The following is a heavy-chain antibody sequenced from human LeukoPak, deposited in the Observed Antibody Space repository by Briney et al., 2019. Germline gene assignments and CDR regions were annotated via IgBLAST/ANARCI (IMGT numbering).Heavy chain of an antibody. D-gene: IGHD5-18*01. CDR1: GYSISSGYY. J-gene: IGHJ4*02. V-gene: IGHV4-38-2*02. CDR3: ARSNAAIVTDF. CDR2: IYHTGST. Sequence: PSETLSLTCIVSGYSISSGYYWGWIRQPPGKGLEWIGSIYHTGSTYYNPSLKSRVTISIDTSKNQFSLRLSSVTAADTAVYYCARSNAAIVTDFWGQGTLVTVSS.